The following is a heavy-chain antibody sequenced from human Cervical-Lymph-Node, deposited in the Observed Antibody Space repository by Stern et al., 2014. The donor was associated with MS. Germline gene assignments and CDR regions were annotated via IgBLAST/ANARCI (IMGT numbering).Heavy chain of an antibody. CDR1: GGSISSGDYY. J-gene: IGHJ5*02. V-gene: IGHV4-30-4*01. Sequence: QLQESGRGLVKPSQNLSLTCTVSGGSISSGDYYWSWIRQTPGKGLVWIRYLYGTGSPYDNPSLKSRVTISVDTSKSPFSLKLSSVTAADTAVYYCASANCSSTSCPNWFDPWGQGTLVTVSS. CDR3: ASANCSSTSCPNWFDP. D-gene: IGHD2-2*01. CDR2: LYGTGSP.